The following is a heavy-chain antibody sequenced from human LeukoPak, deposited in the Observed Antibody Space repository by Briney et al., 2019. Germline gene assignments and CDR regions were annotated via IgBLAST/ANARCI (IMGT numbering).Heavy chain of an antibody. CDR3: ARESPHRYYFDY. Sequence: SETLSLICTVSGGSISSHYWSWIRQPPGKGLEWIGYIYYSGSTNYNPSLKSRVTISVDTSKNQFSLKLSSVTAADTAVYYCARESPHRYYFDYWGQGTLVTVSS. CDR2: IYYSGST. J-gene: IGHJ4*02. V-gene: IGHV4-59*11. CDR1: GGSISSHY.